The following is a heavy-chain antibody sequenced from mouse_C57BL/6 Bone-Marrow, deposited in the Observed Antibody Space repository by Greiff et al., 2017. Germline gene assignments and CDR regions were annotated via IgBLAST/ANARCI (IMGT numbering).Heavy chain of an antibody. Sequence: VQRVESGAELVRPGTSVKMSCKASGYTFTNYWIGWAKQRPGHGLEWIGDIYPGGGYTNYNEKFKGKATLTADKSSSTAYMQFSSLTSEDSAIYYCAREGPFYAMDYWGQGTSVTVSS. J-gene: IGHJ4*01. V-gene: IGHV1-63*01. CDR1: GYTFTNYW. CDR3: AREGPFYAMDY. CDR2: IYPGGGYT.